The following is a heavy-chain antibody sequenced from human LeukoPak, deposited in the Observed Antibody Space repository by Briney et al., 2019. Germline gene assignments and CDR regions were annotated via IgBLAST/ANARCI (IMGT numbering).Heavy chain of an antibody. CDR2: INWKSGSI. D-gene: IGHD6-19*01. Sequence: GGSLRLSCAASGFTFDDYAMHWVRQTPGKGLEWVSGINWKSGSIGYADSVKGRFTISRDNAKNSLYLQMNSLRAEDTALYYCAKGGPGIAVAGTDYWGQGTLVTVSS. CDR1: GFTFDDYA. CDR3: AKGGPGIAVAGTDY. J-gene: IGHJ4*02. V-gene: IGHV3-9*01.